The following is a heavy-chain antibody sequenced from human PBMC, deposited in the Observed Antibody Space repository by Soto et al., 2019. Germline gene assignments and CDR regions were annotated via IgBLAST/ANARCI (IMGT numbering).Heavy chain of an antibody. J-gene: IGHJ4*02. CDR3: ARVRSSSWSYSFDY. Sequence: EVQLVESGGGLVLPGGSLRLSCAASGFTFSSYAMHWVRQAPGKGLEYVSAISGLGGSTYYADSVKGRFTISRDNSKNTLYLHMGSLRAEDMAVYYCARVRSSSWSYSFDYWGQGTLVTVSS. CDR2: ISGLGGST. V-gene: IGHV3-64*07. CDR1: GFTFSSYA. D-gene: IGHD6-13*01.